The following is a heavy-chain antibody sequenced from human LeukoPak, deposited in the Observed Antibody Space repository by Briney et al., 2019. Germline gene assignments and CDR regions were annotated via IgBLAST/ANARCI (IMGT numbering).Heavy chain of an antibody. CDR3: ARVKPRSSSQARTFDY. Sequence: ASVKVSCKASGYTFTSYDINWVRQATGQGLEWMGWMNPNSGNTGYAQKFQGRVTITRNTSISTAYMELSSLRSEDTAVYYCARVKPRSSSQARTFDYWGQGTLVTVSS. V-gene: IGHV1-8*03. CDR1: GYTFTSYD. J-gene: IGHJ4*02. D-gene: IGHD6-6*01. CDR2: MNPNSGNT.